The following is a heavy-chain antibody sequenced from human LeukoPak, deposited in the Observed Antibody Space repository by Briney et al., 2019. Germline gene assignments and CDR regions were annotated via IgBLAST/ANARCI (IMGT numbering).Heavy chain of an antibody. D-gene: IGHD5-24*01. Sequence: GGSLRLSCAASGFTFSSYSMNWVRQAPGKGLEWVSYISSSSSAIYNADTVRGGFTLSTGNTNNSLYLQKNNLRAEDADVYDCAKDDSRDGYNFYYWGQGTLVTVSS. CDR3: AKDDSRDGYNFYY. J-gene: IGHJ4*02. CDR2: ISSSSSAI. V-gene: IGHV3-48*01. CDR1: GFTFSSYS.